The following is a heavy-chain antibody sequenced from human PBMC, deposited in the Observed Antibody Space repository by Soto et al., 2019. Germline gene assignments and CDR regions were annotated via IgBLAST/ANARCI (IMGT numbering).Heavy chain of an antibody. CDR1: GFTFSSYA. V-gene: IGHV3-23*01. CDR3: AKDLTMIVVVKTRYFDY. D-gene: IGHD3-22*01. CDR2: ISGSGGST. J-gene: IGHJ4*02. Sequence: AGGSLRLSCAASGFTFSSYAMSWVRQAPGKGLEWVSAISGSGGSTYYADSVKGRFTISRDNSKNTLYLQMNSLRAEDTAVYYCAKDLTMIVVVKTRYFDYWGQGTLVTVSS.